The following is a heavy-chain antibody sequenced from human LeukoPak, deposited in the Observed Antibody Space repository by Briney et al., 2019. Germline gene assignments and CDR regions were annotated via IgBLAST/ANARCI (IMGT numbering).Heavy chain of an antibody. V-gene: IGHV3-23*01. J-gene: IGHJ4*02. CDR3: AKDLGGCISTSCYFDY. D-gene: IGHD2-2*01. Sequence: PGGSLRLSCAASGFTFSSYAMSWVRQAPGKGLEWVSAISGSGGSTYYADSVNGRFTISRDNPKNTLYLQMNSLRAEDTAVYYCAKDLGGCISTSCYFDYWGQGTLVTVSS. CDR1: GFTFSSYA. CDR2: ISGSGGST.